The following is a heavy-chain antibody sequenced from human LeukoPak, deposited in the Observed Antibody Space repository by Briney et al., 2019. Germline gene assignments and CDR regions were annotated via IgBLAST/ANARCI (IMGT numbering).Heavy chain of an antibody. CDR2: ISYDGSDK. CDR3: AKDDSSSWVTRESWFDP. CDR1: GFTFSSYA. Sequence: PGRSLRLSCAASGFTFSSYAMHWVRQAPGKGLEWVAVISYDGSDKYYADSVKGRFTISRDNSKNTLYLQMNSLRAEDTALYYCAKDDSSSWVTRESWFDPWGQGTLVTVSS. V-gene: IGHV3-30-3*01. J-gene: IGHJ5*02. D-gene: IGHD6-13*01.